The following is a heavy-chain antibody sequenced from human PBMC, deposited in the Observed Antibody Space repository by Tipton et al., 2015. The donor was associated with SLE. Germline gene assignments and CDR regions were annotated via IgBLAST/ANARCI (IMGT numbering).Heavy chain of an antibody. V-gene: IGHV4-34*01. J-gene: IGHJ3*02. CDR3: ARQGSGSPLAFDI. CDR2: IYHSGST. CDR1: GGSFSGYY. D-gene: IGHD3-10*01. Sequence: TLSLTCAVYGGSFSGYYWSWIRQPPGKGLEWIGSIYHSGSTYYNPSLKSRVTISVDTSKNQFSLKLSSVTAADTAVYYCARQGSGSPLAFDIWGQGTMVTVSS.